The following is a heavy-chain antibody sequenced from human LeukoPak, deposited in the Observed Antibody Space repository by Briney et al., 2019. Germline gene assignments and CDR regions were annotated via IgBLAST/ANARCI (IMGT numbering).Heavy chain of an antibody. CDR2: IYYSGST. Sequence: ASETLSLTCTVPGGSISSSSYYWGWIRQPPGKGLEWIGSIYYSGSTYYNPSLKRRVTISVDTSKNQFSLKLSSVTAADTAVYYCARQNRGYDGDYWGQGTLVTVSS. V-gene: IGHV4-39*01. J-gene: IGHJ4*02. CDR1: GGSISSSSYY. D-gene: IGHD5-12*01. CDR3: ARQNRGYDGDY.